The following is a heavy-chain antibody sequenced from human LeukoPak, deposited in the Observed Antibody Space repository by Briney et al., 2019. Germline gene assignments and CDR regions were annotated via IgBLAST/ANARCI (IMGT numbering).Heavy chain of an antibody. CDR1: GGPISSSSYY. D-gene: IGHD3-22*01. CDR3: AVGPLIVPGDAFDI. CDR2: IYYSGST. Sequence: PSETLSLTCTVSGGPISSSSYYWGWIRQPPGKGLEWIGSIYYSGSTYYNPSLKSRVTISVDTSKNQFSLKLSSVTAADTAVYYCAVGPLIVPGDAFDIWGQGTMVTVSS. V-gene: IGHV4-39*07. J-gene: IGHJ3*02.